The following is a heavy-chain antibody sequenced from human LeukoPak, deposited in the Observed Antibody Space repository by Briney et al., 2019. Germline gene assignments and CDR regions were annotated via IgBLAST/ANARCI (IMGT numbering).Heavy chain of an antibody. CDR1: GGSISSYY. CDR2: IYTSGST. Sequence: SETLSLTCTVSGGSISSYYWSWIRQPAGKGLEWIGRIYTSGSTNYNPSLKSRVTMSVDTSKNQFSLKLSSVTAADTAVYYCARGPLGYCSGGSCYYYYYYYMDVWGKGTTVTISS. V-gene: IGHV4-4*07. D-gene: IGHD2-15*01. CDR3: ARGPLGYCSGGSCYYYYYYYMDV. J-gene: IGHJ6*03.